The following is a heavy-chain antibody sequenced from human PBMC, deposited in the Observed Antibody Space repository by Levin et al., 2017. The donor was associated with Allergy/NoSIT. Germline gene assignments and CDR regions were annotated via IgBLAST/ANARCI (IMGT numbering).Heavy chain of an antibody. J-gene: IGHJ4*02. Sequence: GGSLRLSCAASGLIFSDSVVDWVRQSSGKGLEWVGRAKSKAHRYATEYAASVKGRFTISRDDSLNRAYLQMNSLETEDTAIYYCISPHCSGNRCYAFDYWGQGTQVTVSS. CDR1: GLIFSDSV. CDR3: ISPHCSGNRCYAFDY. D-gene: IGHD2-15*01. V-gene: IGHV3-73*01. CDR2: AKSKAHRYAT.